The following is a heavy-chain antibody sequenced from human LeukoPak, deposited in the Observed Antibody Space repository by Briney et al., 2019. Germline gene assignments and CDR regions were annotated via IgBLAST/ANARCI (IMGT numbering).Heavy chain of an antibody. CDR1: GFTFSSYW. D-gene: IGHD1-1*01. CDR3: ARGATWNDVNY. Sequence: HPGGSLRLSCAASGFTFSSYWMHWVRQAPGKGLVWVSRINSDGSSTIYADSVKGRFTISRDNAKNTLYLQMNSLRAEDTAVYYCARGATWNDVNYWGQGTLVTVSS. J-gene: IGHJ4*02. V-gene: IGHV3-74*01. CDR2: INSDGSST.